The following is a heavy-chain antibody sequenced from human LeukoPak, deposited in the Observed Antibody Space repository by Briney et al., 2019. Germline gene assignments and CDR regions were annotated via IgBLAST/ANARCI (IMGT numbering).Heavy chain of an antibody. D-gene: IGHD6-19*01. V-gene: IGHV3-23*01. CDR1: GFAFSSYA. CDR3: AKTTIGYSSGRYPGWPADY. J-gene: IGHJ4*02. Sequence: GGSLRLSCAASGFAFSSYAMYWVRQAPGKGLEWVSGIFGSGGSAHYADSVKGRFTISRDNSKNTVYLQMNSLRAEDTAVYYYAKTTIGYSSGRYPGWPADYWGQGTLVTVSS. CDR2: IFGSGGSA.